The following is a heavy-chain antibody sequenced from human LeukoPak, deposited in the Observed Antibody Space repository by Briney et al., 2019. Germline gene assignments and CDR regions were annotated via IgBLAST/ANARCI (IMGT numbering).Heavy chain of an antibody. D-gene: IGHD3-22*01. CDR1: GASISSYY. CDR2: IYYSGST. CDR3: ARHRYYYDSSGYFYQP. J-gene: IGHJ5*02. V-gene: IGHV4-59*01. Sequence: SETLSLTCTVSGASISSYYWSWIRQPPGKGLEWIGYIYYSGSTNYNPSLKSRVTISVDTSKNQFSLRLSSVTAADTAVYYCARHRYYYDSSGYFYQPWGQGTLVTVSS.